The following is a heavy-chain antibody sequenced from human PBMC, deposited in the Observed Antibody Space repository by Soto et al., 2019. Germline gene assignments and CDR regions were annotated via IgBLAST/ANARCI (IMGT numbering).Heavy chain of an antibody. CDR3: TRRGSSGTPVDY. J-gene: IGHJ4*02. V-gene: IGHV4-38-2*01. CDR1: DYSISSGYY. D-gene: IGHD1-26*01. CDR2: IYHSGST. Sequence: ETLSLTCGVSDYSISSGYYWGWIRQPPGKGLEWIGNIYHSGSTHYNPALKSRVTISVDTSKNQFSLKLNSVTAADTAVYYCTRRGSSGTPVDYWGQGTLVTVSS.